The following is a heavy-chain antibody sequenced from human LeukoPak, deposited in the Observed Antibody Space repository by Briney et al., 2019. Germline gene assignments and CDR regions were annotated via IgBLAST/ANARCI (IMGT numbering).Heavy chain of an antibody. D-gene: IGHD3-22*01. Sequence: PGGSLRLSCEASGFTFDSYTVNWVRQAPGKGLEWVSSIASDTTYIKYADSVKGRFPVSRGNAKNSVFLEMKSLRADDTAIYFCARDYYDSSASATFDYWGRGTLVTVSS. CDR3: ARDYYDSSASATFDY. J-gene: IGHJ4*02. V-gene: IGHV3-21*06. CDR2: IASDTTYI. CDR1: GFTFDSYT.